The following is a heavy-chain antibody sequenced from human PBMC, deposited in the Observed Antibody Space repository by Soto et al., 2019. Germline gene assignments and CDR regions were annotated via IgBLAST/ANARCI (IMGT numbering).Heavy chain of an antibody. J-gene: IGHJ6*02. CDR3: ARNYGTPYYYYGMDV. D-gene: IGHD4-17*01. CDR2: IYYSGST. CDR1: GGSISSGGYY. Sequence: SETLSLTCTVSGGSISSGGYYWSWIRQHPGKGLEWIGYIYYSGSTYYNPSLKSRVTISVDTSKNQFSLKLSSVTAADTAVYYCARNYGTPYYYYGMDVWGQGTTVTVSS. V-gene: IGHV4-31*03.